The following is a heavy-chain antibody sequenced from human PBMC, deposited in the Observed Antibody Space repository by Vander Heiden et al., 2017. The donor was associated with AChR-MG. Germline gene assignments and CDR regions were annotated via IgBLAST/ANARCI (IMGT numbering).Heavy chain of an antibody. V-gene: IGHV1-69*01. CDR3: ARDILSGSSGPTRPHYYYYMDV. D-gene: IGHD1-26*01. CDR1: GGTFSSYA. CDR2: IIPIFGTA. Sequence: QVQLVQSGAEVKKPGSSVKVSCKASGGTFSSYAISWVRQAPGQGLEWMGGIIPIFGTANYAQKFQGRVTITADESTSTAYMELSSLRSEDTAVYYCARDILSGSSGPTRPHYYYYMDVWGKGTTVTVSS. J-gene: IGHJ6*03.